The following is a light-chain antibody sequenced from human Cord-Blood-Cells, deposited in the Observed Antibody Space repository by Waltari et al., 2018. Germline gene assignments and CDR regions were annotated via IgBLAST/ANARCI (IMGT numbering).Light chain of an antibody. CDR1: QSVNSSY. CDR3: QQYGSSPRT. J-gene: IGKJ1*01. Sequence: EIVFTHAPGTLSLSPGEHATHSCRASQSVNSSYLAWYQQKPGQAPRLLIYGASSRATGIPYMFSGSGSGTDFTLTISRLEPEDFAVYYCQQYGSSPRTFGQGTKVEIK. CDR2: GAS. V-gene: IGKV3-20*01.